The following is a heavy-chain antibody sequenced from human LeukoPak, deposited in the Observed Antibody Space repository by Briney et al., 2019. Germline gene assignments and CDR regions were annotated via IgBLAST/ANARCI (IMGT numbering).Heavy chain of an antibody. CDR3: ARGRRYAMIVVVNKLKDDAFDI. Sequence: SETLSLTCSVSDDSITMYYWTWIRQPPGKGLEWIGEINHSGSTNYNPSLKSRVTISVDTSKNQFSLKLSSVTAADTAVYYCARGRRYAMIVVVNKLKDDAFDIWGQGTMVTVSS. J-gene: IGHJ3*02. V-gene: IGHV4-34*01. CDR1: DDSITMYY. D-gene: IGHD3-22*01. CDR2: INHSGST.